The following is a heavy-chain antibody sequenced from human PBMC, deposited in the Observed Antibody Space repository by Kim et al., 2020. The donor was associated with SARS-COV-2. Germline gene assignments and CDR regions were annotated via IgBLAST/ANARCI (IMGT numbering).Heavy chain of an antibody. Sequence: SETLSLTCAVSGGSISSSNWCSWLLQPPGKGLEWIVGIYHNGSTNYNPSLNSRVTISVDKSKNQLSLKLISVTAADTAVVYCATVGESSSWY. CDR3: ATVGESSSWY. CDR2: IYHNGST. CDR1: GGSISSSNW. V-gene: IGHV4-4*02. D-gene: IGHD6-13*01. J-gene: IGHJ2*01.